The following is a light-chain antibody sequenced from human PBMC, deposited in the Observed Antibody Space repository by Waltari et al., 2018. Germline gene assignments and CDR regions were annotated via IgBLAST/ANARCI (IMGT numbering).Light chain of an antibody. CDR1: QRISSY. CDR2: GAT. CDR3: QQTYRTPRT. V-gene: IGKV1-39*01. J-gene: IGKJ1*01. Sequence: DIQMTQSPSSLPASVGDRVTISCRASQRISSYFNWYQQKPGKAPRLLIYGATSLQSGVPSRFSGSGSGTDFTLTISSLQPEDFATYYCQQTYRTPRTFGQGTKVDI.